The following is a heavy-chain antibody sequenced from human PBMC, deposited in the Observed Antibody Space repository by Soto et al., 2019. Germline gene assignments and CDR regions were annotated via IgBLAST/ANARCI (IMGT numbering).Heavy chain of an antibody. D-gene: IGHD6-13*01. J-gene: IGHJ4*02. V-gene: IGHV4-34*01. CDR2: INHSGST. CDR3: ARVGLPQSRTYSSSWIDY. Sequence: SETLSLTCAVYGGSFSGYYWSWIRQPPGKGLEWIGEINHSGSTNYNPSLKSRVTISVDTSKNQFSLKLSSVTAADTAVYYCARVGLPQSRTYSSSWIDYWGQGTLVTVSS. CDR1: GGSFSGYY.